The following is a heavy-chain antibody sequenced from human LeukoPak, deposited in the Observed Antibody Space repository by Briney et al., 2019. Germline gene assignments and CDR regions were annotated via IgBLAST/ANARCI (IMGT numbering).Heavy chain of an antibody. J-gene: IGHJ4*02. CDR2: IKSDGSET. V-gene: IGHV3-74*01. Sequence: GGSLRLSCAASGFTFSRHWMHWVRQGPGKGLEWVSRIKSDGSETQYADSVKGRFTISRDNAHNTLYLQMTSLRPEDTAIYYCARVISYFDLWGQGALVTASS. CDR3: ARVISYFDL. D-gene: IGHD3-3*02. CDR1: GFTFSRHW.